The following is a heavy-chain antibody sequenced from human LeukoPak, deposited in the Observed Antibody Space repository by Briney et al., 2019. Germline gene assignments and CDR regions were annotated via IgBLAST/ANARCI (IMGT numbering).Heavy chain of an antibody. D-gene: IGHD2-2*01. CDR1: GYSISSGYY. CDR3: ARVGFPAAPI. J-gene: IGHJ3*02. Sequence: SETLSLTCTVSGYSISSGYYWGWIRQPPGKGLEWIGSIYHSGSTYYNPSLKSRVTISVDTSKNQFSLKLSSVTAADTAVYYCARVGFPAAPIWGQGTMVTVSS. CDR2: IYHSGST. V-gene: IGHV4-38-2*02.